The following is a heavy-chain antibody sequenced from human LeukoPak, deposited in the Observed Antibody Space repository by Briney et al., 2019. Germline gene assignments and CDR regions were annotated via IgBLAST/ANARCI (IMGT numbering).Heavy chain of an antibody. CDR2: IDWDDDK. CDR1: GFSLSTARMR. J-gene: IGHJ4*02. V-gene: IGHV2-70*04. D-gene: IGHD2-2*02. CDR3: ARTISVTDYFDY. Sequence: SGPALLKPTPSLTLTCTFSGFSLSTARMRVGWIRQPPGKALEWLARIDWDDDKFYKTSLKTRLTISKDTSKNQVILIMTNMDPVDTATYYCARTISVTDYFDYWGPGTLVTVSS.